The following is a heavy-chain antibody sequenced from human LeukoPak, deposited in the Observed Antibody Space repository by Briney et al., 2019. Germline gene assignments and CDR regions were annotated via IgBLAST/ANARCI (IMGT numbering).Heavy chain of an antibody. V-gene: IGHV3-21*01. CDR2: ISSSSSYI. D-gene: IGHD3-10*02. CDR1: GFTFSNKS. J-gene: IGHJ6*04. Sequence: PGGSLRLSCAASGFTFSNKSMNWVRQASGKGLEWVSSISSSSSYIYYADSVKGRFTISRDNAKNSLYLQMNSLRAEDTAVYYCAELGITMIGGVWGKGTTVTISS. CDR3: AELGITMIGGV.